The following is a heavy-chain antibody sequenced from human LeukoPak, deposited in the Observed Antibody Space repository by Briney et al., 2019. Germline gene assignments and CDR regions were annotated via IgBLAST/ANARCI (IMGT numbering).Heavy chain of an antibody. CDR2: IWYDGSNK. J-gene: IGHJ6*02. CDR3: ARGFYYYGMDV. CDR1: GFIFSSYG. Sequence: GRSLRLSCAASGFIFSSYGMHWVRQAPGKGPEWVAVIWYDGSNKDYADSVKGRFTISRDNSKDTLYVQMNSLRAGDTAVYYCARGFYYYGMDVWGQGTTVTVSS. V-gene: IGHV3-33*01.